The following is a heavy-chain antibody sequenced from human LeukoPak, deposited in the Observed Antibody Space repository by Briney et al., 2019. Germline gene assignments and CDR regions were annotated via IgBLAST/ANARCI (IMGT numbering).Heavy chain of an antibody. Sequence: PGGSLRLSCAASGFTFSSYAMSWVRQAPGKGLEWVSAISGSGGSTYYADSVKGRFTISRDNSKNTLYLQMNSLRAEDTAVYYCAKIRERKYSSGHKQSHDAFDIWGQGTMVTVSS. CDR2: ISGSGGST. CDR3: AKIRERKYSSGHKQSHDAFDI. J-gene: IGHJ3*02. V-gene: IGHV3-23*01. CDR1: GFTFSSYA. D-gene: IGHD6-19*01.